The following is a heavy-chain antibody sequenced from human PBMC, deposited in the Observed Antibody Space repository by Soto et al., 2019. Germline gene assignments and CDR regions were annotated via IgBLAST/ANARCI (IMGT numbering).Heavy chain of an antibody. Sequence: ESGGVLVQPGGSLRVSCAASGFTFSTSWMNWVRQAPGKGLEWVANINGDGSEEYYVDSVRGRFTISRDNVKNSLFLQMNSLRAEDTAVYYCAAGFTPDYWGQGTLVTVSS. J-gene: IGHJ4*02. V-gene: IGHV3-7*01. CDR3: AAGFTPDY. D-gene: IGHD3-10*01. CDR1: GFTFSTSW. CDR2: INGDGSEE.